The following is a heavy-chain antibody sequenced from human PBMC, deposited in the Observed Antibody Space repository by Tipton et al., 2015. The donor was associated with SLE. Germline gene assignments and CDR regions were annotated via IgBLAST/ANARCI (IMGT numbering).Heavy chain of an antibody. J-gene: IGHJ4*02. Sequence: TLSLTCTVSGGSMSTYYWSWIRQPPGKGLEWIGYIYYSGSTNYNPSLKSRVTISVDTSKNQFSLKLSSVTAADTAVYYCARDLAARGGHYFDYWGQGTLVTVSS. D-gene: IGHD6-6*01. CDR3: ARDLAARGGHYFDY. V-gene: IGHV4-59*01. CDR2: IYYSGST. CDR1: GGSMSTYY.